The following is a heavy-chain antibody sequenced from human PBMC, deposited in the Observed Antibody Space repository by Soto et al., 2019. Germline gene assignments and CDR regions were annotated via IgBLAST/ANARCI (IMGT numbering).Heavy chain of an antibody. CDR2: IRTKTDGGTT. D-gene: IGHD3-16*01. J-gene: IGHJ4*02. CDR1: GFTFSTAW. V-gene: IGHV3-15*07. Sequence: EMQVVECGGCLVKPGGSLRLSCAASGFTFSTAWMNWVCQAPGKGLEWVGRIRTKTDGGTTDYTAAVEGRFTISRYDPNHTLYLQMSSLKTEDTAVYYCTRGLISANCGQGTLVTVSS. CDR3: TRGLISAN.